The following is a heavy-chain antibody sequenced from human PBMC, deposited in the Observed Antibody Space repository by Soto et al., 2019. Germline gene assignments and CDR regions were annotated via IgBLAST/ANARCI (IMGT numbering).Heavy chain of an antibody. CDR2: INHSGST. D-gene: IGHD6-13*01. V-gene: IGHV4-34*01. CDR1: GGSFSGYY. J-gene: IGHJ5*02. CDR3: ARDRPGIAAAGTVWFDP. Sequence: SETLSLTCAVYGGSFSGYYWSWIRQPPGKGLEWIGEINHSGSTNYNPSLKSRVTISVDTSKNQFSLKLSSVTAADTAVYYCARDRPGIAAAGTVWFDPWGQGTLVTVSS.